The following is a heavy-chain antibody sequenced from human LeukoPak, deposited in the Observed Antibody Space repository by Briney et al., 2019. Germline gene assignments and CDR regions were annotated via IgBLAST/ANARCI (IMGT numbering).Heavy chain of an antibody. CDR3: AKSGGLSGSGRLAMDV. CDR1: GFTFSTYA. J-gene: IGHJ6*02. CDR2: ISGSGGST. Sequence: PGGSLRLSCAASGFTFSTYAMSWVRLAPGKGLEWVSGISGSGGSTYYADSVKGRFTSSRDNSNNTLYVQMNSLRVEDTAVYYCAKSGGLSGSGRLAMDVWGQGTTFTVSS. V-gene: IGHV3-23*01. D-gene: IGHD3-10*01.